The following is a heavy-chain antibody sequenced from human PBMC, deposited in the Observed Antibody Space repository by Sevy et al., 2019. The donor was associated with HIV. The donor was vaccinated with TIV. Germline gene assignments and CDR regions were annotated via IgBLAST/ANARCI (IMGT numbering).Heavy chain of an antibody. CDR2: IYIGGTT. CDR1: GLTVSDNF. J-gene: IGHJ4*02. CDR3: ARGKHVSGYYGSFDY. V-gene: IGHV3-53*01. D-gene: IGHD5-12*01. Sequence: GGSLRLSCAASGLTVSDNFMSWVRQAPGKGLEWVSVIYIGGTTYYADSVKGRFTISRDNSKNTLYLQMNSLRAEDTAVDYCARGKHVSGYYGSFDYWGQGTLVTVSS.